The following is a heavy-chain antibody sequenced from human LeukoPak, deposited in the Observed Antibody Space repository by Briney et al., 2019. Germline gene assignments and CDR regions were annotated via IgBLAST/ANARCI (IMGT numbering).Heavy chain of an antibody. CDR2: MNPNSGNT. CDR3: ARVVFSLEWLLWSYNYYGMDV. CDR1: GYTFTSYG. J-gene: IGHJ6*02. D-gene: IGHD3-3*01. Sequence: ASVTVSCKASGYTFTSYGISWVRQAPGQGLEWMGWMNPNSGNTGYAQKFQGRVTMTRNTSISTAYMELSSLRSEDTAVYYCARVVFSLEWLLWSYNYYGMDVWGQGTTVTVSS. V-gene: IGHV1-8*02.